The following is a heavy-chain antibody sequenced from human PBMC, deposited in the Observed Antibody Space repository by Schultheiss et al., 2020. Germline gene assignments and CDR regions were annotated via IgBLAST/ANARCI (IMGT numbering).Heavy chain of an antibody. CDR2: IFASGTT. CDR3: ATVRSSGWPGYYGLDV. Sequence: SETLSLTCTVSGGSISSGSYYWSWIRPPPGKGLEWIVRIFASGTTNYKPSLKSRVTISVDTSKNRFSLKLSSVTAADTAVYFCATVRSSGWPGYYGLDVWGQGTTVTVSS. J-gene: IGHJ6*02. CDR1: GGSISSGSYY. D-gene: IGHD6-19*01. V-gene: IGHV4-61*02.